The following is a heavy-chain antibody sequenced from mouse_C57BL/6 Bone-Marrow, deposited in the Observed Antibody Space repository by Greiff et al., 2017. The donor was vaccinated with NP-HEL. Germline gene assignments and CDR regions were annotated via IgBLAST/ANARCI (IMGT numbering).Heavy chain of an antibody. CDR2: ISNLAYSI. D-gene: IGHD1-1*01. J-gene: IGHJ3*01. CDR3: ARGGYYGSSFWFAY. V-gene: IGHV5-15*01. CDR1: GFTFSDYG. Sequence: EVKVVESGGGLVQPGGSLKLSCAASGFTFSDYGMAWVRQAPRKGPEWVAFISNLAYSIYYADTVTGRFTISRENAKNTLYLEMSSLRSEDTAMYYCARGGYYGSSFWFAYWGQGTLVTVSA.